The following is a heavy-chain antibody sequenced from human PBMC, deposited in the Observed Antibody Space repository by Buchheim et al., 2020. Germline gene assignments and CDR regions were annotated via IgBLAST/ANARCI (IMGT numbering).Heavy chain of an antibody. CDR3: AKGGTSWYFFDY. V-gene: IGHV3-30-3*02. Sequence: QVQLVQSGAEVKKPGSSVKVSCKASGGTFSSYAISWVRQAPGKGLEWVAVISYAGSNKYYADSVKGRFTISRDNSKNTLYLQMNSMRGEDTAVYYCAKGGTSWYFFDYWGQGTL. J-gene: IGHJ4*02. CDR1: GGTFSSYA. D-gene: IGHD1-14*01. CDR2: ISYAGSNK.